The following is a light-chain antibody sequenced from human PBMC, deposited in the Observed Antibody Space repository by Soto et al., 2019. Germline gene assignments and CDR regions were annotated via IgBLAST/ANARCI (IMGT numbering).Light chain of an antibody. V-gene: IGKV1-39*01. CDR1: QSISSY. Sequence: DIQMTQSPSSLSASVGDRVTITCRASQSISSYLNCYQQKPGKAPKLLIYAASSLQSGVPSRFSGSGSGTDFTLTISSLQPEDFATYYCQQSYSTPQPFGQGTKKEIK. CDR2: AAS. J-gene: IGKJ1*01. CDR3: QQSYSTPQP.